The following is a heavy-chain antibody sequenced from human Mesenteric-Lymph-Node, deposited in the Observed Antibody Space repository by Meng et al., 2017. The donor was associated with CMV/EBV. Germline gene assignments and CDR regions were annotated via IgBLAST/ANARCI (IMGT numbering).Heavy chain of an antibody. D-gene: IGHD3-3*01. CDR1: GFTFSSYS. CDR3: ATHGDSRFLEWVFSDS. Sequence: GESLKISCAASGFTFSSYSMIWVRQAPGKGLEWIASISPTNTYIYYAHSVRGRFTISRDNAKNSLYLQMDSVRAEDTAVYYCATHGDSRFLEWVFSDSWGQGTLVTVSS. J-gene: IGHJ4*02. V-gene: IGHV3-21*06. CDR2: ISPTNTYI.